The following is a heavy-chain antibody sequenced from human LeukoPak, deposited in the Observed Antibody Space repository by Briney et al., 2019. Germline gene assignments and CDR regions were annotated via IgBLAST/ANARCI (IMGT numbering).Heavy chain of an antibody. J-gene: IGHJ4*02. Sequence: GGSLRLSCAASVFTFSSYTMNWVRQAPGKGLEGVSCISSSSSYIYYADSVKGRFTISRDNAKNSLYLQMNSLRAEDTAVYYCAREGRYFDWLSTGFDYWGQGTLVTVSS. CDR3: AREGRYFDWLSTGFDY. D-gene: IGHD3-9*01. V-gene: IGHV3-21*01. CDR1: VFTFSSYT. CDR2: ISSSSSYI.